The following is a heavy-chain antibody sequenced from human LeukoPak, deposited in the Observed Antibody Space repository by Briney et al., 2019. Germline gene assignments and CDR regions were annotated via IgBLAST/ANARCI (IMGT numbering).Heavy chain of an antibody. J-gene: IGHJ3*02. V-gene: IGHV3-23*01. CDR3: AKELNDAFDI. CDR2: VSGSGGNI. CDR1: GFTFSSYT. Sequence: PGGSLRLSCAASGFTFSSYTMSWVRQAPGKGLEWVSGVSGSGGNIHYADSVKGRFTISRDNSKNTLYLQMNSLRAEDTAVYYCAKELNDAFDIWGQGTMVTASS.